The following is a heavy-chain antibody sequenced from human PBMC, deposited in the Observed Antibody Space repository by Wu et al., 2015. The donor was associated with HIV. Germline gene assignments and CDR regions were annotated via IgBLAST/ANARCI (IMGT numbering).Heavy chain of an antibody. CDR1: GYTFSSYY. Sequence: QVQLVQSGAEVKKPGASVKVSCKASGYTFSSYYMHWVRQAPGQGLEWMGWINPSSGDTSYSQKLQSRVTMTRDTSISTVYMELSRLRFDDAAVYYCARDPQEVSGWYTHWGQGTLVTVS. CDR2: INPSSGDT. V-gene: IGHV1-2*02. D-gene: IGHD6-19*01. J-gene: IGHJ4*02. CDR3: ARDPQEVSGWYTH.